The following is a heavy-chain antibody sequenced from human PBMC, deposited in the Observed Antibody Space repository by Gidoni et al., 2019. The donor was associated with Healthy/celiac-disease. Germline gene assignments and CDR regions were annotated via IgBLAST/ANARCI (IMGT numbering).Heavy chain of an antibody. J-gene: IGHJ4*02. CDR3: ARDMWKYYYDSSNIFDY. CDR1: GFTFSSYW. D-gene: IGHD3-22*01. CDR2: IKQDGSEK. Sequence: EVQLVESGGGLVQPGGSLRLSCAASGFTFSSYWMSWVRQAPGKGLEWVANIKQDGSEKYYVDSVKGRFTISRDNAKNSLYLQMNSLRAEDTAVYYCARDMWKYYYDSSNIFDYWGQGTLVTVSS. V-gene: IGHV3-7*03.